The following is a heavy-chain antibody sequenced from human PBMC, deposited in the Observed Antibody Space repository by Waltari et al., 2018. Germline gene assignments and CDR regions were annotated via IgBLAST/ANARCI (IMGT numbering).Heavy chain of an antibody. J-gene: IGHJ4*02. D-gene: IGHD4-17*01. CDR2: TYYRSKWYN. CDR3: ARVGGYGDYLDYFDY. Sequence: QVQLQQSGPGLVKPSQTLSLTCAISGDSVSSNSAAWNWLRQSPSRGLVWLGRTYYRSKWYNDYAVSVKSRITINPDTAKNQFSLQLNSVTPDDTAVYYCARVGGYGDYLDYFDYWVQGTLVTVSS. V-gene: IGHV6-1*01. CDR1: GDSVSSNSAA.